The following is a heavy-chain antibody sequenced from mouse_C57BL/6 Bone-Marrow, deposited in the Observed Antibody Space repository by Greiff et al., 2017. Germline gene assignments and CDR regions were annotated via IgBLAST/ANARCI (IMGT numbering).Heavy chain of an antibody. V-gene: IGHV1-20*01. Sequence: EVQLQQSGPELVKPGDSVKISCKASGYSFTGYFMNWVMQSHGKSLEWIGRINPYNGDTFYNQKFKGKATLTVDKSSSTAHMELRSLTSEDSAVYYCARRDYYGSPFAYWGQGTLVTVSA. CDR2: INPYNGDT. CDR1: GYSFTGYF. J-gene: IGHJ3*01. CDR3: ARRDYYGSPFAY. D-gene: IGHD1-1*01.